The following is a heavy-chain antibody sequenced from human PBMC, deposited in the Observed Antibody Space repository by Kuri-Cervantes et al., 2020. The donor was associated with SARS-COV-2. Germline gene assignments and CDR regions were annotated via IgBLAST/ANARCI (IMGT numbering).Heavy chain of an antibody. V-gene: IGHV1-18*01. J-gene: IGHJ4*02. CDR1: GYTFTSYG. CDR2: ISAYNGNT. D-gene: IGHD6-13*01. Sequence: ASLNVSCKASGYTFTSYGISWVRQAPGQGLEWMGWISAYNGNTNYAQKLQGRVTMTTDTSTSTAYMELRSLRSDDTAVYYCAAGYSSSWYTDFDYWGQGTLVTVSS. CDR3: AAGYSSSWYTDFDY.